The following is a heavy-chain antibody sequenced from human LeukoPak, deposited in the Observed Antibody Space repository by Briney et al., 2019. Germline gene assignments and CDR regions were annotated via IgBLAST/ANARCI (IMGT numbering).Heavy chain of an antibody. Sequence: GGSLRLSCAASGFTFSSYGMHWVRQAPGKGLEWVAFIRYDGSNKYYADSVKGRFTISRDNSKNTLYLQMNSLRAEDTAVYYCAKDHNSDRIAARLRAGFDYWGQGTPVTVSS. V-gene: IGHV3-30*02. CDR3: AKDHNSDRIAARLRAGFDY. D-gene: IGHD6-6*01. CDR1: GFTFSSYG. J-gene: IGHJ4*02. CDR2: IRYDGSNK.